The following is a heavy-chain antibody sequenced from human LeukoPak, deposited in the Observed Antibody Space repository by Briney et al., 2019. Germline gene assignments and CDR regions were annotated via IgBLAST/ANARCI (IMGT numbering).Heavy chain of an antibody. Sequence: PSETLSLTCTVSGGSISSYYWSWIRQPPGKGLEWIGYIYYSGSTNYNPSLKSRVTISVDTSKNQFPLKLSSVTAADTAVYYCARDGYSGSYWGQGTLVTVSS. CDR2: IYYSGST. J-gene: IGHJ4*02. D-gene: IGHD1-26*01. V-gene: IGHV4-59*12. CDR3: ARDGYSGSY. CDR1: GGSISSYY.